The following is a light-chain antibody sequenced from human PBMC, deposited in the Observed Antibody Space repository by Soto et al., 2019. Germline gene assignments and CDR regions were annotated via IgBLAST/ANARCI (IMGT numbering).Light chain of an antibody. J-gene: IGKJ4*01. CDR2: AAS. V-gene: IGKV1-39*01. CDR3: QQSYSTLPLT. CDR1: QSISRS. Sequence: DIQMTQSPSSLSASVGDRVTVTCRASQSISRSLNWYQQKPGKAPKLLIYAASSLQSGVPSRFSGSGSGTEFTLTISSLQPEDFATYYCQQSYSTLPLTFGGGTTVEIK.